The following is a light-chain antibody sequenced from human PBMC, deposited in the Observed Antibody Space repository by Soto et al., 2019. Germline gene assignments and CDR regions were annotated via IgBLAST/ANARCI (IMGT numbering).Light chain of an antibody. V-gene: IGLV1-40*01. CDR1: SSNIGAGYD. CDR2: GNS. CDR3: QSHDSSLRGV. Sequence: QSVLTQPPSVSGAPGQRVTISCTGSSSNIGAGYDVHWYQQLPGTAPKLIIYGNSNRPSGVPDRFSGSKSGTSASLAITGLEAEDEADYYFQSHDSSLRGVFGGGTKLTVL. J-gene: IGLJ3*02.